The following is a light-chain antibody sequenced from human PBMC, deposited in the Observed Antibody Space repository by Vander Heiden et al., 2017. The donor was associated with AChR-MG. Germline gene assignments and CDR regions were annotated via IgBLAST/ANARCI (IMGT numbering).Light chain of an antibody. CDR3: HSYDSSLSAGV. J-gene: IGLJ3*02. Sequence: SVLTPPPSVSGAPGHRVTISCTGSTATIVGGDDGHWYQHLPGTAPNLLILVNRNRPSGVPDRFSGSKSGTSASLAITGLQAEDEADYYCHSYDSSLSAGVFGGGTKLTVL. CDR1: TATIVGGDD. CDR2: VNR. V-gene: IGLV1-40*01.